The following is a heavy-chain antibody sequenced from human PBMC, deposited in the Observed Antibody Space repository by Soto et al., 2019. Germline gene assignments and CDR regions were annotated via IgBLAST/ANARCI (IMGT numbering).Heavy chain of an antibody. CDR3: ARDLTLGYCSGGSCYSAGVDY. D-gene: IGHD2-15*01. V-gene: IGHV1-18*01. Sequence: ASVKVSCKASGYTFTSYGISWVRQAPGQGLEWMGWISAYNGNTNYAQKLQGRVTMTTDTSTSTAYMELRSLRSDDTAVYYCARDLTLGYCSGGSCYSAGVDYWGQGTLVTVSS. CDR1: GYTFTSYG. J-gene: IGHJ4*02. CDR2: ISAYNGNT.